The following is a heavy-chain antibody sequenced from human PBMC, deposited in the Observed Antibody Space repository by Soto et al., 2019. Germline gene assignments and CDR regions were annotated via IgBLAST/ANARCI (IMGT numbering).Heavy chain of an antibody. J-gene: IGHJ6*03. Sequence: ASVKVSYKASGYTFTSYYMHWVRQAPGQGLEWMGIINPSGGSTSYAQKFQGRVTMTRDTSTSTVYMELSSLRSEDTAVYYCARDGYLQKPYYYYYMDVWGKGTTVTVSS. CDR1: GYTFTSYY. CDR3: ARDGYLQKPYYYYYMDV. CDR2: INPSGGST. V-gene: IGHV1-46*03. D-gene: IGHD5-18*01.